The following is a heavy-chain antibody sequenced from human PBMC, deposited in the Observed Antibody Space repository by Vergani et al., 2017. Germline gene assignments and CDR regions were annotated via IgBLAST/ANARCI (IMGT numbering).Heavy chain of an antibody. CDR2: INPNSGGT. D-gene: IGHD1-26*01. J-gene: IGHJ5*02. CDR3: ARGTRERVGAKNWFDP. CDR1: GYTFTGYY. V-gene: IGHV1-2*04. Sequence: QVQLVQSGAEVKKPGASVKVSCKASGYTFTGYYMHWVRQAPGQGLEWMGWINPNSGGTNYAQKFQGWVTMTRDTSISTAYMELSRLRSDDTAVYYWARGTRERVGAKNWFDPWGQGTLVTVSS.